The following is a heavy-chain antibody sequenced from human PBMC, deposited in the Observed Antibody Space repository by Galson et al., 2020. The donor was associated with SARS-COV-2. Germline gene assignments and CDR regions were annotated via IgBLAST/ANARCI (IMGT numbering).Heavy chain of an antibody. Sequence: GGSLRLSCAASGFTFSSYSMNWVRQAPGKGLEWVSSISSSSSYIYYADSVKGRFTISRDNAKNSLYLQMNSLRAEDTAVYYCASDDFGRTLGEMYYDYGMDVWGQGTTVTVAS. D-gene: IGHD3-3*01. CDR3: ASDDFGRTLGEMYYDYGMDV. V-gene: IGHV3-21*01. CDR2: ISSSSSYI. CDR1: GFTFSSYS. J-gene: IGHJ6*02.